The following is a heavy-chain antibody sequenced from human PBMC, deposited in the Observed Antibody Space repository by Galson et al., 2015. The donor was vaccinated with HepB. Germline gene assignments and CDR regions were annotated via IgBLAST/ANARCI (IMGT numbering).Heavy chain of an antibody. CDR1: GFIFDDYT. D-gene: IGHD3-10*01. V-gene: IGHV3-43*01. J-gene: IGHJ4*02. CDR3: AKDKGGLGSYPVGTFDY. CDR2: ISWDGGST. Sequence: SLRLSCAASGFIFDDYTMYWVRQVPGKGLEWISLISWDGGSTYYADSVKGRFTISRDNSKNSLFLQMNSLRTEDTALYYCAKDKGGLGSYPVGTFDYWGQGTLATVSS.